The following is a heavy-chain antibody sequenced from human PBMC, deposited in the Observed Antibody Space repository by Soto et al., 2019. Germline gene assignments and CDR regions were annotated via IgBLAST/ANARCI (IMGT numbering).Heavy chain of an antibody. CDR2: ISYDGSNK. J-gene: IGHJ6*02. CDR3: ARAPESDYYGMDV. D-gene: IGHD3-3*01. V-gene: IGHV3-30-3*01. CDR1: GFTFSSYA. Sequence: PGGSLRLSCAASGFTFSSYAMHWVRQAPGKGLEWVAVISYDGSNKYYADSVKGRFTISRDNSKNTLYLQMNSLRAEDTAVYYCARAPESDYYGMDVWGQGTTVTVS.